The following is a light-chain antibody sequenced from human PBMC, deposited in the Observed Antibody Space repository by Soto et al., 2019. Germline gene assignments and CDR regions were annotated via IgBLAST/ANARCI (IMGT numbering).Light chain of an antibody. CDR1: SSNIGSNT. Sequence: QSVLTQPPSASETPGQRVTISCCGTSSNIGSNTVNWYQQPPGTAPKLLIHSNNQRPSGVPDRFSGSKSGTSASLAISGLQTEDEADYYRVAWDDSLNGVLFGGGTKLTVL. V-gene: IGLV1-44*01. CDR3: VAWDDSLNGVL. J-gene: IGLJ2*01. CDR2: SNN.